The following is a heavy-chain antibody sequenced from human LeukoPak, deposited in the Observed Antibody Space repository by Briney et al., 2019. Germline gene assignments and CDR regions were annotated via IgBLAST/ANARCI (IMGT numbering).Heavy chain of an antibody. D-gene: IGHD5-24*01. CDR3: ARGPPMTTIDYFDY. CDR1: GFTFSSYS. Sequence: GGSLRLSCAASGFTFSSYSMNWVRQAPGKGLEWVSSISSSSSSYIYYADSVKGRFTISRDNAKNSLYLQMNSLRAEDTAVYYCARGPPMTTIDYFDYWGQGTLVTVSS. CDR2: ISSSSSSYI. V-gene: IGHV3-21*01. J-gene: IGHJ4*02.